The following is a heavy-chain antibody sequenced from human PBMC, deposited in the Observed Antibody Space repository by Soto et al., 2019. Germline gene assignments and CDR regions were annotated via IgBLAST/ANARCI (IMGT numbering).Heavy chain of an antibody. CDR3: ARDKGLLDCNFDS. V-gene: IGHV3-30*01. CDR1: GFIFTSYI. CDR2: VSYDGSKK. D-gene: IGHD2-21*02. Sequence: QVQLVESGGGVVQPRRSLRLSCAASGFIFTSYIVHWVGQAPGKGLEWVASVSYDGSKKHYADSVKGRFSISRDNSKNTVYLQKNSLRTEDTAVYYCARDKGLLDCNFDSWGQGTLVTVSS. J-gene: IGHJ4*02.